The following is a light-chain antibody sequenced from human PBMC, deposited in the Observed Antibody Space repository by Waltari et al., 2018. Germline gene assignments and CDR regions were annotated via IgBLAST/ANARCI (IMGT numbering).Light chain of an antibody. Sequence: TQSPATLSLSPGERATLSCRASQSVSSYLAWYQQKPGQAPRLLIYDASNRATGIPARFSGSGSGTDFNLTISSLEPEDFAVYYCQQRRNWPLTFGGGTKVEIK. CDR3: QQRRNWPLT. CDR1: QSVSSY. CDR2: DAS. V-gene: IGKV3-11*01. J-gene: IGKJ4*01.